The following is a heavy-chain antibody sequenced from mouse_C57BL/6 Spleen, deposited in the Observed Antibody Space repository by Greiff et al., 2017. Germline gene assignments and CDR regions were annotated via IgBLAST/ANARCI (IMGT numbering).Heavy chain of an antibody. V-gene: IGHV5-4*01. Sequence: DVQLVESGGGLVKPGGSLKLSCAASGFTFSSYAMSWVRQTPEKRLEWVATISDGGSYTYYPDNVKGRFTISRDNAKNNLYLQMSHLKSEDTAMYYCARDEGARYGSSYVGFDYWGQGTTLTVSS. CDR1: GFTFSSYA. J-gene: IGHJ2*01. CDR2: ISDGGSYT. CDR3: ARDEGARYGSSYVGFDY. D-gene: IGHD1-1*01.